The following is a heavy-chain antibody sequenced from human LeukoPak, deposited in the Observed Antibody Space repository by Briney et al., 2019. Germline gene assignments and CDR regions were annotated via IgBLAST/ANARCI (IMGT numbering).Heavy chain of an antibody. V-gene: IGHV4-4*09. Sequence: SETLSLTCTVSGGSISSYYWSWTRQPPGKGLEWIGYIYTSGSTNYNPSLKSRVTISVDTSKNQFSLKLSSVTAADTAVYYCARGRYCSADICSGGDAFDIWGQGTMVSVSS. D-gene: IGHD2-15*01. CDR2: IYTSGST. J-gene: IGHJ3*02. CDR3: ARGRYCSADICSGGDAFDI. CDR1: GGSISSYY.